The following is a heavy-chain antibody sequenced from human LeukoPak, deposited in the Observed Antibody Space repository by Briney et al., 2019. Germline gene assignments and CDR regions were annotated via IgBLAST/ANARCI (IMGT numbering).Heavy chain of an antibody. V-gene: IGHV3-21*01. CDR1: GFTFGTYT. Sequence: KTGGSLRLSCAASGFTFGTYTMNWVRQAPGKGLEWVSSINSSSNHIHYADSVKGRFTISRDNPKNSLYLQMNSLRAEDTAVYYCVRGDGCDYWGQGTLVTVSS. J-gene: IGHJ4*02. CDR3: VRGDGCDY. CDR2: INSSSNHI. D-gene: IGHD5-24*01.